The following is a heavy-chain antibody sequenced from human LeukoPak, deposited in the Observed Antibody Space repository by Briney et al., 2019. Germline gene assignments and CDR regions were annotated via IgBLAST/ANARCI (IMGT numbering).Heavy chain of an antibody. V-gene: IGHV1-18*01. J-gene: IGHJ4*02. CDR1: GYTFTSHG. CDR3: ARNSGWYGVS. D-gene: IGHD6-19*01. Sequence: ASVKVSCKASGYTFTSHGISWVRQAPGQGLEWMGWISTYNGNTNYAQKLQGRVSMTTDTSTSTAYMDLRSLRSDDTAVYYCARNSGWYGVSWGQGTLVTVSS. CDR2: ISTYNGNT.